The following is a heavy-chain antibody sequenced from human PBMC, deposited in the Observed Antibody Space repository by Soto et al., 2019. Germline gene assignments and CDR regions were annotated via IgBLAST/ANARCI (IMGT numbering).Heavy chain of an antibody. V-gene: IGHV4-4*02. Sequence: SETLSLTCAVSGGSISSSNWWSWVRQPPGKGLEWIGEIYHSGSTNYNPSLKSRVTISVDKSKNQFSLRLSSVTAADTAVYYCARGLVSYYYYYYGMDVWGQGTTVTVSS. CDR3: ARGLVSYYYYYYGMDV. J-gene: IGHJ6*02. CDR2: IYHSGST. CDR1: GGSISSSNW. D-gene: IGHD3-9*01.